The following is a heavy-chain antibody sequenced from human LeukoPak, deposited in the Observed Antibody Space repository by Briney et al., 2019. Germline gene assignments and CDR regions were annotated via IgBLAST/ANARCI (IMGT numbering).Heavy chain of an antibody. CDR2: IYYSGST. D-gene: IGHD3-22*01. V-gene: IGHV4-59*01. CDR3: ARANYYDSSGYRVWYFDL. Sequence: SETLFLTCTVSGVSISRYYWSWIRQPPGKGLEWFGYIYYSGSTNYNPSLKRRFIISVDTSHNQFFLKLSSVTAADTAVYYCARANYYDSSGYRVWYFDLWGRGTLVTVSS. J-gene: IGHJ2*01. CDR1: GVSISRYY.